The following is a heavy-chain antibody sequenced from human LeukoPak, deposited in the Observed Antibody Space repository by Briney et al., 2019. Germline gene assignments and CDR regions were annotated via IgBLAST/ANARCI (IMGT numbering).Heavy chain of an antibody. Sequence: SETLSLTCTVSGGSIGSYYWSWIRPPPGKGLEWIGYIYDSGSTNYNPSLKSRVTISVDTSTNQFSLKLSSVTAADTAVYYCARCLSGTYYDYWGQGTLVTVSS. CDR2: IYDSGST. V-gene: IGHV4-59*01. CDR1: GGSIGSYY. D-gene: IGHD1-26*01. CDR3: ARCLSGTYYDY. J-gene: IGHJ4*02.